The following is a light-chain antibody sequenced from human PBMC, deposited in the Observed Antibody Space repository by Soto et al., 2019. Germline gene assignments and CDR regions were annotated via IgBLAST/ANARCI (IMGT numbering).Light chain of an antibody. Sequence: DIVLTQSPGTLSSSPGERATLSCRASETIVNNYLAWYQQKPGQAPRLLIYGASSRATGIPDRFSGSGSGKDFTLTISRLEPEDFAVYYCQQYDTSPATFGQGTKV. CDR2: GAS. J-gene: IGKJ1*01. CDR1: ETIVNNY. CDR3: QQYDTSPAT. V-gene: IGKV3-20*01.